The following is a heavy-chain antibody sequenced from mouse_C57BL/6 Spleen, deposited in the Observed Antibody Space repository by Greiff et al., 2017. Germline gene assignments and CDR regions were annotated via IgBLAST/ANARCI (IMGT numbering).Heavy chain of an antibody. CDR3: ARAYYYYGSRGGYFDV. J-gene: IGHJ1*03. CDR2: IYPGSGNT. D-gene: IGHD1-1*01. CDR1: GYTFTDYY. V-gene: IGHV1-76*01. Sequence: VQLQQSGAELVRPGASVKLSCKASGYTFTDYYINWVKQRPGQGLEWIARIYPGSGNTYYNEKFKGKATLTAEKSSSTAYMQLSSLTSEDSAVYFCARAYYYYGSRGGYFDVWGTGTTVTVSS.